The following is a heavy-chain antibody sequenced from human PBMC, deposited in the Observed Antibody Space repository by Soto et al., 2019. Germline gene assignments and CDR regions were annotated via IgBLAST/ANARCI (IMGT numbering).Heavy chain of an antibody. V-gene: IGHV4-59*08. J-gene: IGHJ6*02. D-gene: IGHD3-10*01. CDR2: IQYNGYS. CDR1: GGSITNYY. Sequence: QVQLQESGPGLVKPSETLSLTCTVSGGSITNYYCSWFRQPPGKGLEWIGYIQYNGYSAYNLSLKGRVTMSMVTSKTQFSLMLEAVTATDTAVYYCARHGFGSLHGLGDVWGQGTTVIVSS. CDR3: ARHGFGSLHGLGDV.